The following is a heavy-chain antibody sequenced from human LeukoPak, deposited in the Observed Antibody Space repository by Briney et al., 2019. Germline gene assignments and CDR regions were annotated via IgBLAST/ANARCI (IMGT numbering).Heavy chain of an antibody. Sequence: ASVKVSCKASGYNFRNSGVNWVRQAPGQGLEWMGWISPHDGNTKHAQKLQDRVIMTTDTSTSTAYMELRSLRSDDTAIYYCTRELRVVMRAAPYRFDPWGQGTLVTVSS. CDR3: TRELRVVMRAAPYRFDP. CDR1: GYNFRNSG. V-gene: IGHV1-18*01. CDR2: ISPHDGNT. D-gene: IGHD2-15*01. J-gene: IGHJ5*02.